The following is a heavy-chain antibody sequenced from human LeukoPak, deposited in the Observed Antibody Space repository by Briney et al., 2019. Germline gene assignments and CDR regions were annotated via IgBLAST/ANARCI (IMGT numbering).Heavy chain of an antibody. V-gene: IGHV3-21*05. D-gene: IGHD3-10*01. CDR3: ARAEGSGSSFDY. J-gene: IGHJ4*02. CDR1: GFSFSTYT. Sequence: PGGSLRLSCAASGFSFSTYTMNWVRQAPGKGLDWVSYISSSSTYIYYADSVKGRFTISRDNAKNSLYLQMNSLRVEDTAVYYCARAEGSGSSFDYWGQGTLVTVSS. CDR2: ISSSSTYI.